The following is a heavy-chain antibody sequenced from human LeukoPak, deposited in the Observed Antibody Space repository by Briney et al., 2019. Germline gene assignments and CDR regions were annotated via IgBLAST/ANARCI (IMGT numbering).Heavy chain of an antibody. CDR1: GFTVSSNY. CDR3: ARDLYGVSHDY. J-gene: IGHJ4*02. D-gene: IGHD4-17*01. V-gene: IGHV3-53*01. CDR2: IYSSGST. Sequence: PGGSLRLSCAASGFTVSSNYMNWVRQAPGKGLEWVSVIYSSGSTYYADSVKGRFTISRDNSKNTLYLQMNSLGAEDTAVYYCARDLYGVSHDYCGQGTLVTVSS.